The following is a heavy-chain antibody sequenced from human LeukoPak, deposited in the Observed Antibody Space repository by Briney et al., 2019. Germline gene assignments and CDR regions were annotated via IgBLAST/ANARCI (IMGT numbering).Heavy chain of an antibody. V-gene: IGHV3-33*06. Sequence: GGSLRLSCAASGFTFSSYGMHWVRQAPGKGLEWVAVIWYDGSNKYYADSVKGRFTISRDNSKNTLYLQMNRLRAEDTAVYYCAKTPDYFDYWGQGTLVTVSS. CDR2: IWYDGSNK. J-gene: IGHJ4*02. CDR1: GFTFSSYG. CDR3: AKTPDYFDY.